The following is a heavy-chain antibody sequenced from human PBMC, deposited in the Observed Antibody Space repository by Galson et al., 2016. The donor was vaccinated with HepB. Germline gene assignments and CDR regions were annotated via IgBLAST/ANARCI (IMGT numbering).Heavy chain of an antibody. V-gene: IGHV7-4-1*02. J-gene: IGHJ4*02. Sequence: SVKVSCKGSGYTFTSHTINWVRQAPGQGLEWMGWINAYTGNPTYAQSFKGRLILTSDTSANTAYLQLSSLTADDTAVYYCARANRARGNTRVDYWGQGTLVTVSS. CDR1: GYTFTSHT. CDR3: ARANRARGNTRVDY. D-gene: IGHD2-2*01. CDR2: INAYTGNP.